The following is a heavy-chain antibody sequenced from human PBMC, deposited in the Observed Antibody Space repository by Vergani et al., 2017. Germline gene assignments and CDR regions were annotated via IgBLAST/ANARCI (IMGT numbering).Heavy chain of an antibody. CDR2: IYYSGST. Sequence: QLQLQESGPGLVKPSETLSLTCTVSGGSISSSSYYWGWIRQPPGKGLEWIGSIYYSGSTYYNPSLKSRVTISVDTSKNQFSLKLSSVTAADTAVYYCARAIVVVPAAIPYGWFDPWGQGTLVTVSS. V-gene: IGHV4-39*01. CDR1: GGSISSSSYY. J-gene: IGHJ5*02. D-gene: IGHD2-2*01. CDR3: ARAIVVVPAAIPYGWFDP.